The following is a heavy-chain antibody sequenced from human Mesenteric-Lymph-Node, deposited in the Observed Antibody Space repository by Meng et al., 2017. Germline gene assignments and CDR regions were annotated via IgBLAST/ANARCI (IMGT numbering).Heavy chain of an antibody. CDR2: ISGSGDTT. CDR3: ARGAYYDILTGYPSYWYFDL. CDR1: GFTFSSYA. Sequence: ETLSLTCAASGFTFSSYAMNWVRQAPGKGLEWLSEISGSGDTTYYADSVKGRFTTSRDNSKNTLYLQMSSLSAEDTAVYYCARGAYYDILTGYPSYWYFDLWGRGTLVTVSS. V-gene: IGHV3-23*01. D-gene: IGHD3-9*01. J-gene: IGHJ2*01.